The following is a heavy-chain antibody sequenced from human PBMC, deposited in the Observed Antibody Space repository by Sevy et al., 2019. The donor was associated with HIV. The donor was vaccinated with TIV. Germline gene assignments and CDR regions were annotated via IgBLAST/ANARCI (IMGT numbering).Heavy chain of an antibody. CDR3: ARDPSDYYDSSGYYYY. CDR1: GFTFRSYW. V-gene: IGHV3-7*01. J-gene: IGHJ4*02. CDR2: IKQDGSEK. Sequence: GGSLRLSCAASGFTFRSYWMSWVRQAPGKGLEWVANIKQDGSEKYYVDSVKGRFTISRDNAKNSLYLQMNSLRAEATAVYYCARDPSDYYDSSGYYYYWGQGTLVTVSS. D-gene: IGHD3-22*01.